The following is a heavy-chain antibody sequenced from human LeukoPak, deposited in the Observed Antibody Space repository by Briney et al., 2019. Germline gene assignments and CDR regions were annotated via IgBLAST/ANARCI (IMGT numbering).Heavy chain of an antibody. CDR1: GFTFSSYE. Sequence: PGGSLRLSCAASGFTFSSYEMHWVRQAPGKGREWVSYISSSGSTIYYADSVKGRFTISRDNAKNSLYLQMNSLRAEDTAVYYCARDLRGSGWTSWGQGTLVTVSS. CDR3: ARDLRGSGWTS. J-gene: IGHJ5*02. V-gene: IGHV3-48*03. D-gene: IGHD6-19*01. CDR2: ISSSGSTI.